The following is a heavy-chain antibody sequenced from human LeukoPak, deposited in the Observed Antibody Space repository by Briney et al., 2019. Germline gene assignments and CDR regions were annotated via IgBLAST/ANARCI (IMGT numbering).Heavy chain of an antibody. CDR1: GYTFTGYY. D-gene: IGHD1-1*01. J-gene: IGHJ4*02. CDR2: INPNSGGT. Sequence: GSSVKVSCKASGYTFTGYYMHWVRQAPGQGLEWMGWINPNSGGTNYAQKFQGRVTMTRDTSISTAYMELSRLRPDDTAVYYCARDSGTTGVDYWGQGTLVTVSS. CDR3: ARDSGTTGVDY. V-gene: IGHV1-2*02.